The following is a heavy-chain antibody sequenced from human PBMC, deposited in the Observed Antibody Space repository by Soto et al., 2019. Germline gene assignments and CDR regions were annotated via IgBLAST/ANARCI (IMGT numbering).Heavy chain of an antibody. Sequence: EVQLLESGGGLVQPGGSLRLSCAASGFTFSSYAMSWVRQAPGKGLEWVSAISGSGGSTFYADSMKGRFPISRENSKNTLYLQMNNLRAEDTAVYYCAKGRSYMDIVTVPAPRTSPDYWGQGTMVTVSS. J-gene: IGHJ4*02. CDR2: ISGSGGST. V-gene: IGHV3-23*01. D-gene: IGHD2-2*03. CDR3: AKGRSYMDIVTVPAPRTSPDY. CDR1: GFTFSSYA.